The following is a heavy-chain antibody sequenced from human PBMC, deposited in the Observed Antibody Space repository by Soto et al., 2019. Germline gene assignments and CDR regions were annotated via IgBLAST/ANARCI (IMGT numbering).Heavy chain of an antibody. V-gene: IGHV3-21*01. Sequence: EVQLVEPGGGLVKPGGSLRLSCAASGFTFTRYSMNWVRQAPGKGLEWVSSISSTTNYIYYADSMKGRFTVSRDNAKNSVYLEMNSLSAEDTALYYCARESEDLTSNFDYWGQGTLVTVSS. CDR3: ARESEDLTSNFDY. CDR2: ISSTTNYI. CDR1: GFTFTRYS. J-gene: IGHJ4*02.